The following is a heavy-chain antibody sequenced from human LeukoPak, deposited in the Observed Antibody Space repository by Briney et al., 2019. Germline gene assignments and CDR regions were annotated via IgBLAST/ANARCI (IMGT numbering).Heavy chain of an antibody. J-gene: IGHJ4*02. CDR2: INPNSGGT. CDR1: GYTFTGYY. Sequence: ASVKVSCKASGYTFTGYYMHWVRQAPGQGLEWMGWINPNSGGTNYAQKFQGRVTMTRGTSISIAYMELSRLRSDDTAVYYCARVGVRWLLQPAPYYFDYWGQGTLVTVSS. D-gene: IGHD5-24*01. CDR3: ARVGVRWLLQPAPYYFDY. V-gene: IGHV1-2*02.